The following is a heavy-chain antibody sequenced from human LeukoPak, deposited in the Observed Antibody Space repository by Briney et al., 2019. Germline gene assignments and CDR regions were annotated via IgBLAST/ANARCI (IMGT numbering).Heavy chain of an antibody. V-gene: IGHV3-23*01. CDR1: GFTFSTNA. CDR3: ARDLFTC. Sequence: PGGSLRLSCLTSGFTFSTNAMSWVRQAPGKGLEWISGISGSGASTYYADSVTGRFTISRDNSRNTLYLQMNSLRGDDTAVYYCARDLFTCWGLGTLVTVSS. D-gene: IGHD3-10*02. CDR2: ISGSGAST. J-gene: IGHJ4*02.